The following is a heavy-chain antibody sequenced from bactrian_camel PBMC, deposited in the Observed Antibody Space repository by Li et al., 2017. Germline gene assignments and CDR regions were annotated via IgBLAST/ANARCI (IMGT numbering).Heavy chain of an antibody. CDR3: ATYSWTNCGCSAY. CDR2: TVNGGGTS. V-gene: IGHV3S1*01. J-gene: IGHJ4*01. D-gene: IGHD3*01. CDR1: GFAFSNYY. Sequence: HVQLVESGGDLVQPGGSLTLSCTASGFAFSNYYMYWVRQAPGKGLEWVSITVNGGGTSLYADSVKGRFTISRDNAKSTVYLLMNSLKSEDTALYYCATYSWTNCGCSAYWGQGTQVTVS.